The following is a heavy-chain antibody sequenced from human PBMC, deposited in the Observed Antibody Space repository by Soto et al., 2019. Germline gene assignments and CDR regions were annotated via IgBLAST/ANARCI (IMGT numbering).Heavy chain of an antibody. CDR3: ARDSYDDSSGPFDY. Sequence: LRLSCAASGFTFSSYSMNWVRQAPGKGLEWVSSISSSSSYIYYADSVKGRFTISRDNAKNSLYLQMNSLRAEDTAVYYCARDSYDDSSGPFDYWGQGTLVTVSS. V-gene: IGHV3-21*01. CDR1: GFTFSSYS. J-gene: IGHJ4*02. CDR2: ISSSSSYI. D-gene: IGHD3-22*01.